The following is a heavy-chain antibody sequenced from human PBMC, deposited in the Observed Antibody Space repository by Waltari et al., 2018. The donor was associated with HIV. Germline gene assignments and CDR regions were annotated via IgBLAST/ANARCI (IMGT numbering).Heavy chain of an antibody. CDR3: ARDGSGYYDREMRFDY. J-gene: IGHJ4*02. Sequence: QVLMVQSGAEVKKPGSSVKVSCKASGVTDSSYAINWVRQAPGQGLDWMGGIIPVLGTTNYAQKFQGRVTLTADESTITVYLELSSLTSEDTGVYYCARDGSGYYDREMRFDYWGQGTLVTVSS. V-gene: IGHV1-69*11. CDR2: IIPVLGTT. D-gene: IGHD3-22*01. CDR1: GVTDSSYA.